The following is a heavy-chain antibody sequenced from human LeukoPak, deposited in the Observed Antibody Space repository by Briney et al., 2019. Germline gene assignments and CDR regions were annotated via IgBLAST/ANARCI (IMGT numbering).Heavy chain of an antibody. Sequence: PSETLSLTCTVSGGSISSYYWSWIRQPAGKGLEWIGRIYTSGSTNYNPSLKSRVTMSVDTSKNQFSLKLSSVTAAHETWCHCGRVIAAAGSYYYYGMDVWGQGTTVTVSS. CDR2: IYTSGST. CDR3: GRVIAAAGSYYYYGMDV. D-gene: IGHD6-13*01. J-gene: IGHJ6*02. V-gene: IGHV4-4*07. CDR1: GGSISSYY.